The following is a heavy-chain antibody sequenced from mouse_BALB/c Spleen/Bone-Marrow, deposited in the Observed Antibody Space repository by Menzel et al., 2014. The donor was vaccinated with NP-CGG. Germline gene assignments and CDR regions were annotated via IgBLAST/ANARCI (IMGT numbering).Heavy chain of an antibody. CDR2: IDPGNGDT. J-gene: IGHJ2*01. D-gene: IGHD6-1*01. Sequence: EVKLQESGAELVRSGASVKLSCTASGFNIKDYYMHWVKQRPEQGLGWIGWIDPGNGDTEYAPKFQGKATMTADTSSNTAYLQLSSLTSEDTAVYYCNAEHGNYHYFDYWGQGTTLTVSS. CDR1: GFNIKDYY. CDR3: NAEHGNYHYFDY. V-gene: IGHV14-4*02.